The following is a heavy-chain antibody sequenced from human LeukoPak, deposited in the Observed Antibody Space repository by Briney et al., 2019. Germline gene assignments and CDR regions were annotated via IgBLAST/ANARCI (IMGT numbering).Heavy chain of an antibody. CDR2: IYPGDSDT. J-gene: IGHJ3*02. CDR3: ARTNYDYVWGSYRLGPNDAFDI. Sequence: GESLKISCKGSGYSFTSYWIGWVRQMSGKGLEWMGIIYPGDSDTRYSPSFQGQVTISADKSISTAYLQWSSLKASDTAMYYCARTNYDYVWGSYRLGPNDAFDIWGQGTMVTVSS. V-gene: IGHV5-51*01. CDR1: GYSFTSYW. D-gene: IGHD3-16*02.